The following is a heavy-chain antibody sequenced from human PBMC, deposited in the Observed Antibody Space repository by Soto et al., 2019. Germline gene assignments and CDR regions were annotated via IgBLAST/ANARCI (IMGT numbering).Heavy chain of an antibody. CDR2: ISYDGSNK. V-gene: IGHV3-30-3*01. Sequence: PGGSLRLSCAASGFTFSSYAMHWVRQAPGKGLEWVAVISYDGSNKYYADSVKGRFTISRDNSKNTLYLQMNSLRAEDTAVYYCARGEYQLLYGPTGYWGQGTMVTVSS. CDR3: ARGEYQLLYGPTGY. J-gene: IGHJ4*02. CDR1: GFTFSSYA. D-gene: IGHD2-2*02.